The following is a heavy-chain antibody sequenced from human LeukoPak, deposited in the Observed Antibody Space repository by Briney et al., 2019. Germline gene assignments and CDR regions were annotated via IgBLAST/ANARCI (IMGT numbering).Heavy chain of an antibody. CDR3: TRGSYGDYEY. CDR1: RFTFSSYT. D-gene: IGHD4-17*01. Sequence: GGSLRLSCSASRFTFSSYTMNCVRQAPGKGLEWVSSIDPSSTYIYYADSVKGRFTISRDNAQNSLYLQMNSLRAEDTAVYYCTRGSYGDYEYWGQGTLVTVSS. J-gene: IGHJ4*02. CDR2: IDPSSTYI. V-gene: IGHV3-21*01.